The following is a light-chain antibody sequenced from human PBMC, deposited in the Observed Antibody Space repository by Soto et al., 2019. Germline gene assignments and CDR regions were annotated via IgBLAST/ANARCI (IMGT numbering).Light chain of an antibody. Sequence: EIVLTQSPGTLSLSPGERATLSCRASQSVTSSYLAWYQQTPGQAPRLLIYGASSRATGIPDRFSGSGSGTDFTLTISRLEAEDFAVYYCQQYGNSPLTFGEGTKVEIK. CDR1: QSVTSSY. V-gene: IGKV3-20*01. CDR2: GAS. J-gene: IGKJ4*01. CDR3: QQYGNSPLT.